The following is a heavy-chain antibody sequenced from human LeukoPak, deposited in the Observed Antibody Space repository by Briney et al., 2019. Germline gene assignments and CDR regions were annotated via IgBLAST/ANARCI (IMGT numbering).Heavy chain of an antibody. J-gene: IGHJ4*02. CDR2: IYYSGST. CDR3: ARDPSGYFNY. V-gene: IGHV4-61*01. D-gene: IGHD3-22*01. CDR1: GGSISSSSYY. Sequence: SETLSLTCTVSGGSISSSSYYWSWIRQPPGKGLEWIGFIYYSGSTNYNPSLKSRVTISVDTSKNQFSLKLSSVTAADTAVYYCARDPSGYFNYWGQGTLATVSS.